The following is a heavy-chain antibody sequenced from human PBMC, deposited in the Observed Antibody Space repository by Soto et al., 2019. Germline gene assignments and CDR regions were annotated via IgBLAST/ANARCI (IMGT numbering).Heavy chain of an antibody. CDR1: GFTFSNAW. CDR2: IKSKTDGGTT. J-gene: IGHJ3*02. CDR3: TTDSGYGGNSQRPPDAFDI. V-gene: IGHV3-15*07. Sequence: GGSLRLSCAASGFTFSNAWMNWVRQAPGKGLEWVGRIKSKTDGGTTDYAAPVKGRFTISRDDSKNTLYLQMNSLKTEDTAVYYCTTDSGYGGNSQRPPDAFDIWGQGTMVTVSS. D-gene: IGHD6-25*01.